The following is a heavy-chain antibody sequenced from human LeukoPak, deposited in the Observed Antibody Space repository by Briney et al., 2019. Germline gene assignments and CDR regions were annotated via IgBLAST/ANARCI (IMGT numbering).Heavy chain of an antibody. D-gene: IGHD2-15*01. V-gene: IGHV4-39*07. J-gene: IGHJ4*02. CDR3: ARVICSGGSCRFDY. CDR2: IYYSGST. Sequence: SETLSLTCTVSSGSVSSSSYYWGWIRQPPGKGLEWIGSIYYSGSTYYNPSLKSRVTMSVDTSKNQFSLKLSSVTAADTAVYYCARVICSGGSCRFDYWGQGTLVTVSS. CDR1: SGSVSSSSYY.